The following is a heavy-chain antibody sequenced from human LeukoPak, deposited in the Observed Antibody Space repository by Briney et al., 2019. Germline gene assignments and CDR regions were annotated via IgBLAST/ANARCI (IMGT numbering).Heavy chain of an antibody. D-gene: IGHD5-18*01. Sequence: GGSLRLSCAASGFTFSSYGMHWVRQAPGKGLEWVAVIWYDGSNKYYADSVKGRFTISRDNSKNTLYLQMYSLRAEDTAVYYCARETAIEPFDYWGQGTLVTVSS. CDR1: GFTFSSYG. CDR3: ARETAIEPFDY. V-gene: IGHV3-33*01. J-gene: IGHJ4*02. CDR2: IWYDGSNK.